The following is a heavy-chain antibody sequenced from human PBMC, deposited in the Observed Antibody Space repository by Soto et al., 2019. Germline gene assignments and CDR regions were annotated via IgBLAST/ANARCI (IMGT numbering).Heavy chain of an antibody. D-gene: IGHD3-10*01. Sequence: PSETLSLTCAVPGGSFNDYYWTWIRQSPGKGLAWIGEINHSGRTNYNPSLESRVTISVDTSKNQFSLYITSVTAADTAVYYCARGRRSNMFRGLDPWGQGTQVTVSS. CDR1: GGSFNDYY. V-gene: IGHV4-34*01. CDR2: INHSGRT. J-gene: IGHJ5*02. CDR3: ARGRRSNMFRGLDP.